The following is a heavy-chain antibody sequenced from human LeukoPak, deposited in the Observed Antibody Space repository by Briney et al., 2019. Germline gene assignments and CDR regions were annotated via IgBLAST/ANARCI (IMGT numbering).Heavy chain of an antibody. CDR1: GGTFSSYA. CDR3: ANGHPYVWGSYDY. CDR2: IIPIFGTA. Sequence: SVKVSCKASGGTFSSYAISWVRQAPGQGLEWMGRIIPIFGTANYAQKFQGRVTITTDESTSTAYMELSSLRSEDTAVYYCANGHPYVWGSYDYWGQGTLVTVSS. V-gene: IGHV1-69*05. D-gene: IGHD3-16*01. J-gene: IGHJ4*02.